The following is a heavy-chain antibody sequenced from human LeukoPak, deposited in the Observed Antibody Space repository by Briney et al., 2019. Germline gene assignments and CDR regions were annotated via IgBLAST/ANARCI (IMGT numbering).Heavy chain of an antibody. J-gene: IGHJ4*02. V-gene: IGHV3-7*05. CDR1: GFSISSYW. CDR2: IKEDGSDK. D-gene: IGHD3-3*01. CDR3: ARDFAY. Sequence: PGGSLRLSRAVSGFSISSYWMSCVRQAPGKGLEWVGNIKEDGSDKYYVDSVKGRFTISRDNAKNSLYLQMNSLRAEDTAVYYCARDFAYWGQGTLVTVSS.